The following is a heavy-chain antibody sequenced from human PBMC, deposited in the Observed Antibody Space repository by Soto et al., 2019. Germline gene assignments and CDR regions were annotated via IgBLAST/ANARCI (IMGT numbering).Heavy chain of an antibody. CDR1: GYSFTSYW. D-gene: IGHD4-4*01. CDR2: IDPSDSYT. Sequence: GESLKISCKGSGYSFTSYWISWVRQMPGKGLEWMGRIDPSDSYTNYSPSFQGHVTIPADKSISTAYLQWSSLKASDTAMYYCARHKTTTPYYYYYYGMDVWGQGTTVTVSS. CDR3: ARHKTTTPYYYYYYGMDV. J-gene: IGHJ6*02. V-gene: IGHV5-10-1*01.